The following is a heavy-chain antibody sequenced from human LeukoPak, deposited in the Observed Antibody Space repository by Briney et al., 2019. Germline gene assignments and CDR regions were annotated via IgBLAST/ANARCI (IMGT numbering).Heavy chain of an antibody. CDR3: ARDAQRGFDYSNSLQY. Sequence: GGSLRLSCAASGFTFSHYGMHWVRQAPGKGLEWVAAIWSDGSNKFYADSVRGRFTISRDDVRKTVYLQMDSLTAEDTAVYYCARDAQRGFDYSNSLQYWGQGTLVTVSS. V-gene: IGHV3-33*01. CDR1: GFTFSHYG. CDR2: IWSDGSNK. J-gene: IGHJ4*02. D-gene: IGHD4-11*01.